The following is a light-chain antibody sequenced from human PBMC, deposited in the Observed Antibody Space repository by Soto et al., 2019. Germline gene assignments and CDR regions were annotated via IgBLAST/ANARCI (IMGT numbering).Light chain of an antibody. CDR2: GAS. J-gene: IGKJ4*01. V-gene: IGKV3-15*01. Sequence: IVMTQSPATLSVSPGETATLSCRASQSVGSAVAWYQHKPGQAPRLLIVGASIRATGVPGRFSGGGSRTEFTLPISSLQSEDFAVYSCQQYKNWPPLTFGGGTTVEIK. CDR1: QSVGSA. CDR3: QQYKNWPPLT.